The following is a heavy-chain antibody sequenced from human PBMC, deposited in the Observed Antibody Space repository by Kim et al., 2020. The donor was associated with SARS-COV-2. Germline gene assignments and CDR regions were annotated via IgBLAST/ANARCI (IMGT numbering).Heavy chain of an antibody. J-gene: IGHJ4*02. D-gene: IGHD2-15*01. CDR3: TTRPLLLEVYFDY. Sequence: YAAPVKGRFTISRDDSKNTLYLQMNSLKTEDTAVYYCTTRPLLLEVYFDYWGQGTLVTVSS. V-gene: IGHV3-15*01.